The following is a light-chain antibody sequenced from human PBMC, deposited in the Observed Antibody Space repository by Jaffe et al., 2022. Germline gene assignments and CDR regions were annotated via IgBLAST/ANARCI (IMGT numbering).Light chain of an antibody. CDR1: QGISSA. CDR3: QQFNSYIT. Sequence: AIQLTQSPSSLSASVGDRVTITCRASQGISSALAWYQQKPGKAPKLLIYDASSLESGVPSRFSGSGSGTDFTLTISSLQPEDFATYYCQQFNSYITFGQGTRLEIK. CDR2: DAS. V-gene: IGKV1-13*02. J-gene: IGKJ5*01.